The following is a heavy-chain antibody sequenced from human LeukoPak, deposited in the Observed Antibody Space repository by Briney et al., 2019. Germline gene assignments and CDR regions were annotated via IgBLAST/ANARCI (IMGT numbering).Heavy chain of an antibody. CDR3: VRAKISAAGVWLFDP. V-gene: IGHV4-4*07. CDR2: IYNTGST. Sequence: SETLSLTCTVSGGSISSNYWNWIRQPAGQGLEWIGRIYNTGSTNYNPSLESRVTMSVGTSKNQFSLKLSSVTAADTAVYYCVRAKISAAGVWLFDPWGQGTLITVSS. D-gene: IGHD6-13*01. CDR1: GGSISSNY. J-gene: IGHJ5*02.